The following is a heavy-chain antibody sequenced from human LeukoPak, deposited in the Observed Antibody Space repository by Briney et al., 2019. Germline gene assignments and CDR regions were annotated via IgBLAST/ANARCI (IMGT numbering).Heavy chain of an antibody. V-gene: IGHV4-31*03. CDR1: GGSISSGGYY. J-gene: IGHJ4*02. CDR2: IYYSGST. Sequence: SETLSLTCTVSGGSISSGGYYWSWIRQHQGKGLEWIGYIYYSGSTYYNPSLKSRVTISVDTSKNQFSLKLSSVTAADTAVYYCARGHYDSSGYFLGFHYWGQGTLVTVSS. CDR3: ARGHYDSSGYFLGFHY. D-gene: IGHD3-22*01.